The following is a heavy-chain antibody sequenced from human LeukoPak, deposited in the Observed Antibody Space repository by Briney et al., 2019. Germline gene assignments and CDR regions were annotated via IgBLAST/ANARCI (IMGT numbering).Heavy chain of an antibody. V-gene: IGHV3-21*01. CDR3: ARDVELLDAFDI. CDR2: ISSSSSYI. CDR1: GFTFSNYA. D-gene: IGHD1-26*01. Sequence: PGGSLRLSCAASGFTFSNYAMSWVRQAPGKGLEWVSSISSSSSYIYYADSVKGRFTISRDNAKNSLYLQMNSLRAEDTAVYYCARDVELLDAFDIWGQGTMVTVSS. J-gene: IGHJ3*02.